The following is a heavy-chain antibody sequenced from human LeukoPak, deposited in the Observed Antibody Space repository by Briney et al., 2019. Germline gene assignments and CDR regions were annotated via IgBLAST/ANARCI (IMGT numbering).Heavy chain of an antibody. CDR1: GYSFTSDC. CDR3: ARESDSGYSSSFNWFDP. V-gene: IGHV1-46*01. CDR2: INPSGGST. D-gene: IGHD6-19*01. Sequence: ASVKVSCKASGYSFTSDCMHWVRQAPGQGLEWMGIINPSGGSTSYAQKFQGRVTMTRDTSTRTVYVELSSLRSEDTAVYYCARESDSGYSSSFNWFDPWGQGTLVTVSS. J-gene: IGHJ5*02.